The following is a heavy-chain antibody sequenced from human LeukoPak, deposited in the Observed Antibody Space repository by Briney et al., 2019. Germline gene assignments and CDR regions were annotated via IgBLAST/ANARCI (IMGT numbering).Heavy chain of an antibody. CDR3: ARDPWGEKYFDY. CDR1: GGSISSYY. D-gene: IGHD3-16*01. CDR2: IYYSGST. Sequence: SETLSLTCNVSGGSISSYYWSWIRQPPGKGLEWIGYIYYSGSTNYNPSLKSRVTISVDTSKNQFSLKLSSVTAADTAVYYCARDPWGEKYFDYWGQGTLVTVSS. V-gene: IGHV4-59*01. J-gene: IGHJ4*02.